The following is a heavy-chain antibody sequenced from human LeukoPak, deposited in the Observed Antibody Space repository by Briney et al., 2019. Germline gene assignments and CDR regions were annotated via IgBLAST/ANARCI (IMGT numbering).Heavy chain of an antibody. J-gene: IGHJ3*02. D-gene: IGHD3-22*01. CDR3: ARWYYDSSGYDAFDI. CDR2: IYSGGST. V-gene: IGHV3-53*01. Sequence: PGGSLRLSCAASGFTVSSNYMSWVRQAPGKGLKWVSVIYSGGSTYYADSVKGRFTISRDNSKNTLYLQMNSLRAEDTAVYYCARWYYDSSGYDAFDIWGQGTMVTVSS. CDR1: GFTVSSNY.